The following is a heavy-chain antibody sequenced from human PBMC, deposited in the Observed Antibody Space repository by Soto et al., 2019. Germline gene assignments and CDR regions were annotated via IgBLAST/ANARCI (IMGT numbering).Heavy chain of an antibody. V-gene: IGHV4-34*01. CDR2: INHSGST. CDR1: GGSFSGYY. Sequence: PSETLSLTCAVYGGSFSGYYWSWIRQPPGKGLEWIGEINHSGSTNYNPSLKSRVTISVDTSKNQFSLKLSSVTAADTAVYYCARGPREITKSSRLWLRPRWFDPWGQGTLVTVSS. J-gene: IGHJ5*01. D-gene: IGHD5-18*01. CDR3: ARGPREITKSSRLWLRPRWFDP.